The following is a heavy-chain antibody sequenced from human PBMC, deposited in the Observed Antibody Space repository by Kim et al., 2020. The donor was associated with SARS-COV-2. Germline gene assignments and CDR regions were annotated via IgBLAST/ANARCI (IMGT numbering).Heavy chain of an antibody. CDR3: ASGYDFWSGYQIDY. CDR2: IWYDGSNK. V-gene: IGHV3-33*01. D-gene: IGHD3-3*01. J-gene: IGHJ4*02. Sequence: GGSLRLSCAASGFTFSSYGMHWVRQAPGKGLEWVAVIWYDGSNKYYADSVKGRFTISRDNSKNTLYLQMNSLRAEDTAVYYCASGYDFWSGYQIDYWGQGTLVTVSS. CDR1: GFTFSSYG.